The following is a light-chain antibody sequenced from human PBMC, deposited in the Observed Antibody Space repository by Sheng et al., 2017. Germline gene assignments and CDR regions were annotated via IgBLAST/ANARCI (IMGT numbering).Light chain of an antibody. Sequence: DIQMTQSPSSLSASVGDRVTITCRASQTINNYLNWYQHKPGKAPKLLIYDASSLQSGVPSRFSGSGSGTDFTLTISTLQPEDFATYYCQQTYTMFPITFGPGTKVEIK. CDR1: QTINNY. J-gene: IGKJ3*01. CDR3: QQTYTMFPIT. CDR2: DAS. V-gene: IGKV1-39*01.